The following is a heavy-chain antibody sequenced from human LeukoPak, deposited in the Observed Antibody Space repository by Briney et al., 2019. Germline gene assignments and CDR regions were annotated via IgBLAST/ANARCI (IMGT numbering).Heavy chain of an antibody. V-gene: IGHV4-39*01. D-gene: IGHD1-1*01. CDR2: IYYSGST. J-gene: IGHJ5*02. CDR3: ARHPDDGWFDP. Sequence: SETLSRTCTVSGGSISSSSYYWGWIRQPPGKGLEWIGSIYYSGSTYYNPSLRSRVTISVDTSKNQFSLKLSSVTAADTAVYYCARHPDDGWFDPWGQGTLVTVSS. CDR1: GGSISSSSYY.